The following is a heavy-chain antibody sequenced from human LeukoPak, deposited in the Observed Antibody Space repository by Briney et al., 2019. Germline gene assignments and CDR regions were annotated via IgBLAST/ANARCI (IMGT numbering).Heavy chain of an antibody. CDR1: GYSLTELS. CDR2: FDPEDGET. Sequence: ASVTVSCKVSGYSLTELSMHWVRQAPGKGLEWMGGFDPEDGETIYAQKFQGSVTMTRDTSISTAYMELSRLRSDDTAVYYCARGHPWNRVAATLGSRYSMDVWGKGTTVTISS. CDR3: ARGHPWNRVAATLGSRYSMDV. V-gene: IGHV1-24*01. D-gene: IGHD2-15*01. J-gene: IGHJ6*03.